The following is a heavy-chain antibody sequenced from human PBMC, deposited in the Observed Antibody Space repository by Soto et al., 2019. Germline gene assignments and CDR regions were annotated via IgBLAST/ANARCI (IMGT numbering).Heavy chain of an antibody. V-gene: IGHV3-23*01. Sequence: PGGSLRLSCAASGFTFSSYAITWVRQAPGKGLEWVSSISGSGGNTYNADSVKGRSTISRDNSKNTVDLQMNSLRAEDTAVYYCAKDRGYSYGLFDYWGQGALVTVSS. CDR2: ISGSGGNT. J-gene: IGHJ4*02. CDR3: AKDRGYSYGLFDY. D-gene: IGHD5-18*01. CDR1: GFTFSSYA.